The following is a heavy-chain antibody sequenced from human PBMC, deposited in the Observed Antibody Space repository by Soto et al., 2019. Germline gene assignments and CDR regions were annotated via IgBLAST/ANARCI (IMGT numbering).Heavy chain of an antibody. J-gene: IGHJ6*02. Sequence: ASVKVSCKASGGTFSSYSISWVRQAPGQGLEWMGGIIPIFGTANYAQKFQGRVTITADKSTSTAYMELSSLRSEDTAVYYCARDQSKVARGTKTKGAMDVWGQGTTVTVSS. V-gene: IGHV1-69*06. D-gene: IGHD1-1*01. CDR1: GGTFSSYS. CDR3: ARDQSKVARGTKTKGAMDV. CDR2: IIPIFGTA.